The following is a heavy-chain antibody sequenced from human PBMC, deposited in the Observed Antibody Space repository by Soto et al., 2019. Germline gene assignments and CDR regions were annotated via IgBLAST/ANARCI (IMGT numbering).Heavy chain of an antibody. D-gene: IGHD2-15*01. V-gene: IGHV6-1*01. CDR1: GDSVSSNSAA. Sequence: SQTLSLTCAISGDSVSSNSAAWNWIRQSPSRGLEWLGRTYYRSKWYNDYAVSVKSRITINPDTSKNQFSLQLNSVTPEDTAVYCFERGESCSGGSCYWWFAPWGQETLGTVSS. J-gene: IGHJ5*02. CDR2: TYYRSKWYN. CDR3: ERGESCSGGSCYWWFAP.